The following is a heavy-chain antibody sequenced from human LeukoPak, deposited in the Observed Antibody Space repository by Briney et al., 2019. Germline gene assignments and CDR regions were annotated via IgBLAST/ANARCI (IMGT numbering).Heavy chain of an antibody. Sequence: ASVEVSCKASGYTFTSYDINWVRQATGQGLEWRGWMNPNSGNTGYAQKFQGRVTMTRNTSISTAYMELSSLRSEDTAVYYCARGLVLVRGVIIHRADFSSNWFDPWGQGTLVTVSS. D-gene: IGHD3-10*01. J-gene: IGHJ5*02. CDR1: GYTFTSYD. CDR2: MNPNSGNT. CDR3: ARGLVLVRGVIIHRADFSSNWFDP. V-gene: IGHV1-8*01.